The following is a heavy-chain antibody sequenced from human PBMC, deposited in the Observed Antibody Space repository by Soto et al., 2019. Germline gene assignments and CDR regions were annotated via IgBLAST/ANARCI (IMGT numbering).Heavy chain of an antibody. Sequence: QVQLQESGPGLVKPSQTLSLTCTVSGGSINSGAHYWSWVRQRPGRGLEWIGYIYYSSDTQYNPSRKRRVTISLDTPKNQFSLTLNSVTAADTAVYYCARVASASWLDIWGQGPLVTVSS. CDR2: IYYSSDT. CDR1: GGSINSGAHY. CDR3: ARVASASWLDI. J-gene: IGHJ4*02. V-gene: IGHV4-31*03. D-gene: IGHD2-2*01.